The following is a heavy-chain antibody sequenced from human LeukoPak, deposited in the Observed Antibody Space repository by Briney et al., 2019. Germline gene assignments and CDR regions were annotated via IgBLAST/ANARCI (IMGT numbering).Heavy chain of an antibody. V-gene: IGHV3-23*01. Sequence: GALRLSSAASGDTPTSSAMSWGRHAPRERLEWGSAVSGSGGSTYYADSVKGRFTISRDNSKNTLYLQMNSLRAEDTAVYYCAKDEWAVVVPAASDYWGQGTLVTVSS. D-gene: IGHD2-2*01. CDR3: AKDEWAVVVPAASDY. J-gene: IGHJ4*02. CDR1: GDTPTSSA. CDR2: VSGSGGST.